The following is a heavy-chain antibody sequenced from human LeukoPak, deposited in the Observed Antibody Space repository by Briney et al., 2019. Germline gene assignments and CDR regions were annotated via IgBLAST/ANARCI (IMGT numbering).Heavy chain of an antibody. CDR1: GGSISSSSYY. Sequence: SETLSLTCTVSGGSISSSSYYWGWIRQPPGKGLEWIGSIYYSGSTYYNPSLKSRVTISVDTSKNQFSLKLSSVTAADTAVYYCARIVGASNWFDPWGQGTLVTVSS. V-gene: IGHV4-39*07. CDR3: ARIVGASNWFDP. J-gene: IGHJ5*02. D-gene: IGHD1-26*01. CDR2: IYYSGST.